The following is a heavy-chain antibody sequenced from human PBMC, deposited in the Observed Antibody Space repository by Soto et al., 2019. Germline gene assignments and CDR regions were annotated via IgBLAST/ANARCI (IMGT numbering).Heavy chain of an antibody. J-gene: IGHJ5*02. Sequence: SETLSLTCAVYGGSFSGYYWSWIRQPPGKGLEWIGEINHSGSTNYNPSLKSRVTISVDTSKNQFSLKLSSVTAADTAVYYCARGDIRVFGELSSWFDPWGQGTLVTVSS. CDR3: ARGDIRVFGELSSWFDP. V-gene: IGHV4-34*01. CDR1: GGSFSGYY. D-gene: IGHD3-10*02. CDR2: INHSGST.